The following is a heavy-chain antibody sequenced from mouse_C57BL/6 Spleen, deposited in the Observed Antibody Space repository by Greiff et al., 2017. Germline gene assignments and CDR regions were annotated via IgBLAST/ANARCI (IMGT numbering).Heavy chain of an antibody. CDR2: IYPGGGYT. D-gene: IGHD2-3*01. V-gene: IGHV1-63*01. J-gene: IGHJ4*01. CDR1: GYTFTNYW. Sequence: QVQLQQSGAELVRPGTSVKMSCKASGYTFTNYWIGWAKQRPGHGLEWIGDIYPGGGYTNYNEKFKGKATLTADKSSSTAYMQFSSLTSEDSAIYYCARWDDNYAMDYWGQGTSVTVSS. CDR3: ARWDDNYAMDY.